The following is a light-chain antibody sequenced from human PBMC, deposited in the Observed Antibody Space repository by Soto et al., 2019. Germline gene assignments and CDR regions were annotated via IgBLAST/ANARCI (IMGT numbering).Light chain of an antibody. V-gene: IGLV2-14*03. CDR2: DVS. CDR1: SSDVGGFNF. CDR3: SSYTSSSTRHV. Sequence: QSALTQPASVSGSPGQSITISGTGTSSDVGGFNFVSWYQHHPGKAPKLMIHDVSNRPSGVSNRFSGSKSGNTASLTISGLQPEDEADYYCSSYTSSSTRHVFGTGTKLTVL. J-gene: IGLJ1*01.